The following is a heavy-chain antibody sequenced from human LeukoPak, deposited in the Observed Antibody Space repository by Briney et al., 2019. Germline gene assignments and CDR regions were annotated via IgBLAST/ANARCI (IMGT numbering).Heavy chain of an antibody. CDR1: GGSISSYY. V-gene: IGHV4-59*01. J-gene: IGHJ6*02. CDR2: IYYSGST. D-gene: IGHD6-6*01. CDR3: ARSGSSSSAPYYYYGMDV. Sequence: SETLSLTCTVSGGSISSYYWSWIRQPPGKGLEWIGYIYYSGSTNYNPSLKSRVTISVDTSKNQFSLKLSSVAAADTGVYYCARSGSSSSAPYYYYGMDVWGQGTTVTVSS.